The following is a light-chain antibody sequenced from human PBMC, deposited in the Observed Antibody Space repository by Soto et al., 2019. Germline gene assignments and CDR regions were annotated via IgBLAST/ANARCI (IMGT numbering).Light chain of an antibody. Sequence: DIQLTQSPSFLSASVGDTVAITCRASQGISSYLAWYQQKPGKAPKLLIYVASTLPRGVPSRFSGSGSGTKFTLTIASLQPDDFATYYCQQYETFSGTFGPGTKVDIK. V-gene: IGKV1-9*01. J-gene: IGKJ1*01. CDR3: QQYETFSGT. CDR2: VAS. CDR1: QGISSY.